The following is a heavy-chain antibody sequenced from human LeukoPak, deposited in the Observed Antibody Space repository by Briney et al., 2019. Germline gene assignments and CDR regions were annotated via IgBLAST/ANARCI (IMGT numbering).Heavy chain of an antibody. CDR3: ARGPHSSSWYADAFDI. CDR2: IYTSGST. J-gene: IGHJ3*02. CDR1: GGSISIGSYY. D-gene: IGHD6-13*01. V-gene: IGHV4-61*02. Sequence: PSETLSLTCTVSGGSISIGSYYWSWIRQPAGKGLEWIGRIYTSGSTNYNPSLKSRVTISVDTSKNQFSLKLSSVTAADTAVYYCARGPHSSSWYADAFDIWGQGTMVTVSS.